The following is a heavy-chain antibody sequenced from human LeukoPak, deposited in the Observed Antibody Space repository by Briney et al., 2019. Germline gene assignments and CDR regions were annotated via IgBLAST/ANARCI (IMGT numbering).Heavy chain of an antibody. CDR1: GYTFTSYG. D-gene: IGHD3-3*01. CDR3: ARDLRYDFWSGYKDV. J-gene: IGHJ6*02. Sequence: SVQVSCKASGYTFTSYGISWVRQAPGQGLEWMGWISAYNGNTNYAQKLQGRVTMTTDTSTSTAYMELRSLRSDDTAVYYCARDLRYDFWSGYKDVWGQGTTVTVSS. V-gene: IGHV1-18*01. CDR2: ISAYNGNT.